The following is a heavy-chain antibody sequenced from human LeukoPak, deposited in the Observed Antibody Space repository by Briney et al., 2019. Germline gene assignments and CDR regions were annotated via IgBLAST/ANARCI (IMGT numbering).Heavy chain of an antibody. Sequence: PGGSLRLSCAASGFTFGSYGMHWVRQAPGKGLERVAVIWYDGSNKYYADSVKGRFTISRDNPKNTLFLQMNSLRADDTAVYYCAKDQAPIVGATNSWGQGTLVTVSS. J-gene: IGHJ4*02. CDR2: IWYDGSNK. CDR1: GFTFGSYG. CDR3: AKDQAPIVGATNS. D-gene: IGHD1-26*01. V-gene: IGHV3-33*06.